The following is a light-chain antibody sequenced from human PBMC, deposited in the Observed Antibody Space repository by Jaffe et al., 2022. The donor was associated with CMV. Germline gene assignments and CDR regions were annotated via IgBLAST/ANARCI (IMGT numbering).Light chain of an antibody. CDR3: QHYNRWPRYT. CDR1: QTVGSN. Sequence: EIVMTQSPGTLSVSPGERATLSCRASQTVGSNLAWYQHKPGQAPRLLISDASTRATGIPARFSGSGSGTEFTLTISSLQSEDFAVYYCQHYNRWPRYTFGQGTKLEI. J-gene: IGKJ2*01. V-gene: IGKV3-15*01. CDR2: DAS.